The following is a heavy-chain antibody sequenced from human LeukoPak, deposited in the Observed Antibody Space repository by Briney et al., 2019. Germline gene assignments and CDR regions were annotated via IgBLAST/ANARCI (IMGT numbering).Heavy chain of an antibody. Sequence: GGTLGLYCEGSGFRFSKAWMSWVRQTPANGQEWVGRIRSKSDGEIVEYAAVVKGSFTISRFDAQKTFTLQMDNLTPGDTAVYYCTTNPEGAHPPHYWARGMMDTVSS. CDR1: GFRFSKAW. CDR2: IRSKSDGEIV. J-gene: IGHJ4*02. CDR3: TTNPEGAHPPHY. D-gene: IGHD3-16*01. V-gene: IGHV3-15*01.